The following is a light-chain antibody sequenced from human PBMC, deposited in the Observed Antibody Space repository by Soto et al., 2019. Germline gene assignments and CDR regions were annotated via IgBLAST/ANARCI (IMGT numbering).Light chain of an antibody. Sequence: DVQMTQSPSSLSASVGDRVTITCRASQDINSYLAWYQQKPGNAPKSLIYAASSLQTGVPSRFSGSESGTDFTLIISNLQPEDSATYYCQQYNISPLTFGGGTKVEIK. V-gene: IGKV1D-16*01. CDR3: QQYNISPLT. CDR1: QDINSY. J-gene: IGKJ4*01. CDR2: AAS.